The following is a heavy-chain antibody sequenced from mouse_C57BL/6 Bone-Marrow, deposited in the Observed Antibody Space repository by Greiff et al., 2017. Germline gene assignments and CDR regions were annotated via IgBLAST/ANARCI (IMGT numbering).Heavy chain of an antibody. CDR3: ARGLRRGYYYAMDY. V-gene: IGHV1-64*01. Sequence: VQLQQSGAELVKPGASVKLSCKASGYTFTSYWMHWVKQRPGQGLEWIGMIHPNSGSTNYNEKFKSKATLTVDKSSSTAYMQLSSLTSEDSAVYYCARGLRRGYYYAMDYWGQGTSVTVSS. D-gene: IGHD2-4*01. J-gene: IGHJ4*01. CDR2: IHPNSGST. CDR1: GYTFTSYW.